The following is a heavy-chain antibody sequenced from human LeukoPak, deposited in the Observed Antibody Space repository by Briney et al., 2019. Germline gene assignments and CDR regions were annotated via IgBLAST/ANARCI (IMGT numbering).Heavy chain of an antibody. CDR1: GYTFTGYY. J-gene: IGHJ6*03. V-gene: IGHV1-46*01. Sequence: ASVKVSCKASGYTFTGYYMHWVRQAPGQGLEWMGWINPSGGSTSYAQKFQGRVTMTRDTSTSTVYMELSSLRSEDTAVYYCARDQRYWEWFGVSPYYYYYYMDVWGKGTTVTISS. CDR2: INPSGGST. D-gene: IGHD3-10*01. CDR3: ARDQRYWEWFGVSPYYYYYYMDV.